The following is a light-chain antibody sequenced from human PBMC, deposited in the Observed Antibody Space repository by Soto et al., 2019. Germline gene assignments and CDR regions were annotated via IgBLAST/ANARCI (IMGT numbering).Light chain of an antibody. CDR1: QGISSY. V-gene: IGKV1-9*01. CDR2: AAS. J-gene: IGKJ2*02. Sequence: IQLTQSPSSLSASVGDRVTITCRASQGISSYLAWYQQKPGKAPKLLIYAASTLQSGVPSRFSGSGSVTDFTLTISSLQPEDFATYYCQQLNSYRTFGQGTKLEIK. CDR3: QQLNSYRT.